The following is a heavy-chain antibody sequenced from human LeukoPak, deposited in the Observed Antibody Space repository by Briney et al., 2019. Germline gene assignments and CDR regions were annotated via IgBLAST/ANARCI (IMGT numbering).Heavy chain of an antibody. Sequence: PGGSLRLSCAASGFTFSSYSMNWVRQAPGKGLEWVSSISSSSSYIYYADSVKGRFTISRDNAKNSLYLQMNSLRAEDTAVYYCARGGVGATPAFDHWGQGTLVTVSS. J-gene: IGHJ4*02. CDR1: GFTFSSYS. V-gene: IGHV3-21*01. D-gene: IGHD1-26*01. CDR2: ISSSSSYI. CDR3: ARGGVGATPAFDH.